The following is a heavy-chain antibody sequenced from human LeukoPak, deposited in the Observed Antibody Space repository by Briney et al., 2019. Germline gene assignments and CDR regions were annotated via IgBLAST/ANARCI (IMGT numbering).Heavy chain of an antibody. Sequence: PGGSLRLSCAASGFSFISYGMHWVRQAPGKGLEWVGVISDDGRSKDYADSVKGRFTISRDNSKDTLYLQMNSLRDEDTAVYFCAKRGVVIRVILVGFHKEAYYFDSWGQGALVTVSS. CDR3: AKRGVVIRVILVGFHKEAYYFDS. V-gene: IGHV3-30*18. J-gene: IGHJ4*02. D-gene: IGHD3-22*01. CDR2: ISDDGRSK. CDR1: GFSFISYG.